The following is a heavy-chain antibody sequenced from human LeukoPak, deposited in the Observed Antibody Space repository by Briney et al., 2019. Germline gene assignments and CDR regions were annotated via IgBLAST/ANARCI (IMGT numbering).Heavy chain of an antibody. CDR1: GFTFSSCG. V-gene: IGHV3-33*05. J-gene: IGHJ4*02. D-gene: IGHD4-11*01. CDR3: ARVRPGSNYVDFDY. CDR2: ISYDGSNK. Sequence: RRTLRLSCAASGFTFSSCGMHWVRQAAGHGLEGVAVISYDGSNKYYAGSVKGRFTISRDNSKSTLYLQMNSLRAEDTAVYYCARVRPGSNYVDFDYWGQGTLVTVSS.